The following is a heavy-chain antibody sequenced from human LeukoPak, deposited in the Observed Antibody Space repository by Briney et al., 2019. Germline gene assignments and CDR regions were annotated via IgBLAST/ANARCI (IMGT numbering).Heavy chain of an antibody. Sequence: PSQTLSLTCTVSGGSISSGSYYWRWIRQPAGKGLEWIGRIYTSGSTNYNPSLKSRVTISVDTSKNQFSLKLSSVTAADTAVYYCARDRVYYFDYWGQGTLVTVSS. CDR3: ARDRVYYFDY. CDR1: GGSISSGSYY. J-gene: IGHJ4*02. V-gene: IGHV4-61*02. CDR2: IYTSGST.